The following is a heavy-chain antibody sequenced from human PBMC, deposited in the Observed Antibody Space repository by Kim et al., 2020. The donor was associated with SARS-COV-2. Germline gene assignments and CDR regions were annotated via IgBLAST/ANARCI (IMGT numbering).Heavy chain of an antibody. V-gene: IGHV3-23*01. CDR3: ANPGTIFGIRGTQASDY. J-gene: IGHJ4*02. CDR1: GFTFSSYA. D-gene: IGHD3-3*01. CDR2: ISGSGGST. Sequence: GGSLRLSCAASGFTFSSYAMSWVRQAPGKGLEWVSAISGSGGSTYYADSVKGRFTISRDNSKNTLYLQMNSLRAEDTAVYYCANPGTIFGIRGTQASDYWGQGTLVTVSS.